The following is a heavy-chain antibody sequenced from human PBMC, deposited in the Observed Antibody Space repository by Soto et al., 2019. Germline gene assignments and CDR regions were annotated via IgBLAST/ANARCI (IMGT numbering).Heavy chain of an antibody. D-gene: IGHD4-4*01. CDR2: AYYSGST. J-gene: IGHJ4*02. Sequence: QVRLQESGPGLVKPSETLSLTCAVSSASITNYYWNWIRQPPGKGLEWIGYAYYSGSTNYNPSLTSRVTISVDTSKKEFSLRLSSVTAADTAVYYCARGLSNFDFWGQGALVTVSS. CDR3: ARGLSNFDF. CDR1: SASITNYY. V-gene: IGHV4-59*13.